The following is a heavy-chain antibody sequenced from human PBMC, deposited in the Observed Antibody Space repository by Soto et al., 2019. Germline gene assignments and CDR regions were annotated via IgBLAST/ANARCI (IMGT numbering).Heavy chain of an antibody. Sequence: ASVKVSCKASGYTFTSYYIHWVRQAPGQGLEWMGIIDPSGGSTNYAQNFQDRVTMTRDTSTSTIYMELSSLTSEDTAVYYCASSGASHDAFDIWGQGTRVTVAS. CDR3: ASSGASHDAFDI. CDR2: IDPSGGST. CDR1: GYTFTSYY. J-gene: IGHJ3*02. V-gene: IGHV1-46*03.